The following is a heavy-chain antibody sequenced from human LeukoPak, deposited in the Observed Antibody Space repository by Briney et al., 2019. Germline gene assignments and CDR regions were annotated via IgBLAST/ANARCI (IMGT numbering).Heavy chain of an antibody. Sequence: GGSLRLSCAASGLIFSIYGMHWVRQAPGKGLEWVAFIRDDGSNKYYADSVKGRFTISRDNSKNTLYLQMNSLRDEDTAVYYCAKDQYSSLKYFDYWGQGTLVTVSS. D-gene: IGHD3-22*01. CDR1: GLIFSIYG. CDR2: IRDDGSNK. J-gene: IGHJ4*02. V-gene: IGHV3-30*02. CDR3: AKDQYSSLKYFDY.